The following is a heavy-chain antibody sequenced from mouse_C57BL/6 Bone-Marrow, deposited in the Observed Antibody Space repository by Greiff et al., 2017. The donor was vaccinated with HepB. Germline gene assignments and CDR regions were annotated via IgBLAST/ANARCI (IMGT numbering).Heavy chain of an antibody. V-gene: IGHV5-15*01. CDR3: ARQGMVTRVRNAMDY. J-gene: IGHJ4*01. CDR2: ISNLAYSI. D-gene: IGHD2-1*01. Sequence: EVMLVESGGGLVQPGGSLKLSCAASGFTFSDYGMAWVRQAPRKGPEWVAFISNLAYSIYYADTVTGRFTISRENAKNTLYLEMSSLRYEDTAMYYCARQGMVTRVRNAMDYWGQGTSVTVSS. CDR1: GFTFSDYG.